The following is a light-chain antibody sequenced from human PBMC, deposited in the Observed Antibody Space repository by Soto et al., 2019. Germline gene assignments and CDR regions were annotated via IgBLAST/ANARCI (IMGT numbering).Light chain of an antibody. CDR2: WAS. CDR1: QSVLYSSNNKNY. Sequence: DIVMTQSPDSLAVSLGERATINCKSSQSVLYSSNNKNYLSWYQQKPGQPPKLLIYWASTRESGVPDRFSGSVSVTDVTLTNSSLQAEDVAVYYCQQYYSTPYTFGQGTKLEIK. V-gene: IGKV4-1*01. J-gene: IGKJ2*01. CDR3: QQYYSTPYT.